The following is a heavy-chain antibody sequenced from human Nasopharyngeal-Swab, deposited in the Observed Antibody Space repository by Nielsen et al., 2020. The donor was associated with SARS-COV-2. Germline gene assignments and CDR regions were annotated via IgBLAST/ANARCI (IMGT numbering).Heavy chain of an antibody. CDR1: GFTFSDYY. CDR3: ARGLYYYYYYYMDV. J-gene: IGHJ6*03. Sequence: GESLTISCAASGFTFSDYYMSWIRQAPGKGLEWVSYISSSGSTIYYADSVKGRFTISRDNAKNSLYLQMSSLRAEDTAVYYCARGLYYYYYYYMDVWGKGTTVTVSS. D-gene: IGHD2-15*01. CDR2: ISSSGSTI. V-gene: IGHV3-11*04.